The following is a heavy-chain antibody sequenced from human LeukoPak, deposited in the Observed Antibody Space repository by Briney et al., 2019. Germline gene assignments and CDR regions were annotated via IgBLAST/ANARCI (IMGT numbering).Heavy chain of an antibody. CDR2: IYTCRSN. Sequence: SETLSLKCSVYGVSISSFYWGWHPQAPGQGLEGIGRIYTCRSNNQHPSLNSRTTMTDNTSKNPFSQQASPWTAADPAVYYGGREGSSWHPRNALWGQGTLVTVPS. J-gene: IGHJ1*01. CDR3: GREGSSWHPRNAL. V-gene: IGHV4-4*07. CDR1: GVSISSFY. D-gene: IGHD6-13*01.